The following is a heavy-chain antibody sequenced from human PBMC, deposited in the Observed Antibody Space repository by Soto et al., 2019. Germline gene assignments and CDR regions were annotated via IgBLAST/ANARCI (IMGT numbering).Heavy chain of an antibody. Sequence: PGGSLRLSCAASGFTVSSNYMSWVRQAPGKGLEWVSVIYSGGSTYYADSVKGRFNISRDDSKCIAYLQMNSLKTEDTAVYYCTAGKLYPSLDFDYWGQGTLVTVSS. CDR2: IYSGGST. D-gene: IGHD2-8*01. CDR3: TAGKLYPSLDFDY. CDR1: GFTVSSNY. J-gene: IGHJ4*02. V-gene: IGHV3-53*01.